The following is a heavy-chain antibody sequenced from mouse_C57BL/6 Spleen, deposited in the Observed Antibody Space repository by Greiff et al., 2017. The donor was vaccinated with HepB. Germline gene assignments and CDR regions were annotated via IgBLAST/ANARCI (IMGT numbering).Heavy chain of an antibody. V-gene: IGHV5-12*01. CDR3: ARHHYYRNQGGDY. J-gene: IGHJ4*01. CDR1: GFTFSDYY. Sequence: EVMLVESGGGLVQPGGSLKLSCAASGFTFSDYYMYWVRQTPEKRLEWVAYISNGGGSTYYPDTVKGRFTISRDNAKNTLYLQMSRLKSEDTAMYYCARHHYYRNQGGDYWGQGTSVTVSS. D-gene: IGHD2-14*01. CDR2: ISNGGGST.